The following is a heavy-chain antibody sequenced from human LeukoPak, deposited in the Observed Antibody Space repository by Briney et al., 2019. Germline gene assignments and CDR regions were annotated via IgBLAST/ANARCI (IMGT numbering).Heavy chain of an antibody. Sequence: SETLSLTCAVSGGSIRSSSYYWGWIRQPPGKGLEWIGSIYYSGTTYYNPSLKSRVTISVDTSKNQFSLNLNSVAAADTAVYYCATQVGAARTYFDYWGQGTLVTVSS. J-gene: IGHJ4*02. CDR3: ATQVGAARTYFDY. CDR1: GGSIRSSSYY. D-gene: IGHD6-6*01. CDR2: IYYSGTT. V-gene: IGHV4-39*01.